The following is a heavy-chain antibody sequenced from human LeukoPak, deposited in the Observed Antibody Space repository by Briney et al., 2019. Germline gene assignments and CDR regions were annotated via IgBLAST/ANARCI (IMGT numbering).Heavy chain of an antibody. J-gene: IGHJ5*02. CDR3: AKEKVAYYSSAWAGLFDT. CDR1: GFTFSSYA. V-gene: IGHV3-23*01. CDR2: ISGSGGST. D-gene: IGHD6-19*01. Sequence: GGSLRLSCAASGFTFSSYAMSWVRQAPGKGLEWVSAISGSGGSTYYADSVKGRFTISRDNSRNTLFLQMDSLSIEDTAVYFCAKEKVAYYSSAWAGLFDTWGQGALGTVSS.